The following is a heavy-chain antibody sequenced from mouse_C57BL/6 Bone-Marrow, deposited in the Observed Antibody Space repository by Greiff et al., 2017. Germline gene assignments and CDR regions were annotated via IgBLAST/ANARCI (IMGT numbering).Heavy chain of an antibody. CDR1: GYAFTNYL. CDR2: INPGSGGT. J-gene: IGHJ3*01. V-gene: IGHV1-54*01. Sequence: QVHVKQSGAELVRPGTSVKVSCKASGYAFTNYLIEWVKQRPGQGLEWIGVINPGSGGTNYNEKFKGKATLTAAKSSSTAYMQLSSLTSEDSAVYFCARRQYYGSSYSWFAYWGQGTLVTVSA. D-gene: IGHD1-1*01. CDR3: ARRQYYGSSYSWFAY.